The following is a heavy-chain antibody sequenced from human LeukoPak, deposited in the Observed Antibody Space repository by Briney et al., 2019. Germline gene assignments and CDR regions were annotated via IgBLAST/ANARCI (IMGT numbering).Heavy chain of an antibody. Sequence: PGGSLRLSCAASGFTFSSYSMNWVRQAPGKGLEWVSSISSSSSYICYADSVKGRFTISRDNAKNSLYLQMNSLRAEDTAVYYCASGLKISGSYLDYWGQGTLVTVSS. J-gene: IGHJ4*02. CDR1: GFTFSSYS. CDR2: ISSSSSYI. D-gene: IGHD1-26*01. CDR3: ASGLKISGSYLDY. V-gene: IGHV3-21*01.